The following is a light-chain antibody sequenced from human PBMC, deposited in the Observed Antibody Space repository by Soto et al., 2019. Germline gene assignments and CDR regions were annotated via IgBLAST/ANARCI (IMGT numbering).Light chain of an antibody. J-gene: IGKJ2*01. CDR2: GAS. CDR3: LQYVGSAVHS. Sequence: EIMLTQSPCTLSLSPGERATLSCRASQSLSSNFLAWYQQKPGQAPRLLIYGASSRATGAPERFSGSGSGADFALTINRLEPGDFAVYYCLQYVGSAVHSFGQGNKLEI. CDR1: QSLSSNF. V-gene: IGKV3-20*01.